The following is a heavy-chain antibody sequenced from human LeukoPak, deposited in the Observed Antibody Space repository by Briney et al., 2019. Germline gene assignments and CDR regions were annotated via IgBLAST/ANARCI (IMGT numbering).Heavy chain of an antibody. CDR1: GFTFSNAW. Sequence: PGGSLRLSCAASGFTFSNAWMSWVRQAPGKGLEWVANIKQDGSEKYYVDSVKGRFTISRDNSKNSLYLQMNSLRAEDTAVYYCARERQRWQQIGLGYWGQGTLVTVSS. D-gene: IGHD5-24*01. V-gene: IGHV3-7*01. CDR2: IKQDGSEK. CDR3: ARERQRWQQIGLGY. J-gene: IGHJ4*02.